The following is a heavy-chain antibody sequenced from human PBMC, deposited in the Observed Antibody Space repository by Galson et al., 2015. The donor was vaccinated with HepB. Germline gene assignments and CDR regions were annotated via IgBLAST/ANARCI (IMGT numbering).Heavy chain of an antibody. J-gene: IGHJ4*02. Sequence: SLRLSCAASGFTFSSYGMHWVRQAPGKGLEWVAFIRYDGSNKYYADSAKGRFTISRDNSKNTLYLQMNSLRAEDTAVYYCAKDGSSWYRSYFDYWGQGTLVTVSS. D-gene: IGHD6-13*01. V-gene: IGHV3-30*02. CDR2: IRYDGSNK. CDR3: AKDGSSWYRSYFDY. CDR1: GFTFSSYG.